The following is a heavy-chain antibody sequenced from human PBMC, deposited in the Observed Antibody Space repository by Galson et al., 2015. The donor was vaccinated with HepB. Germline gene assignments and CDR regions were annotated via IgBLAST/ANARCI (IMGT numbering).Heavy chain of an antibody. Sequence: VKVSCKASGYSFNSEALNWVRQAPGQGLGWMGWINTNTGNPTYAQNFTGRFVFSLDTSVSTAYLQISSLKAEDTAVYYCARKIGKSSSYWYFDFWGRGTPVIVSS. CDR2: INTNTGNP. J-gene: IGHJ2*01. CDR1: GYSFNSEA. CDR3: ARKIGKSSSYWYFDF. D-gene: IGHD2-2*01. V-gene: IGHV7-4-1*02.